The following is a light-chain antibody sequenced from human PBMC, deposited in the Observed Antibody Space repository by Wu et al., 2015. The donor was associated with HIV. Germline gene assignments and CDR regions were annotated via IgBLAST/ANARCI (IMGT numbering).Light chain of an antibody. V-gene: IGKV3-20*01. CDR3: QQYGSSPT. Sequence: EIALTQSPGTLSLSPGERATLSCRASQSVTSSWLAWYQQKPGQAPRLLIYGASTRATGIPERFSGSGSGTDFTLTISRLEPEDFAVYYCQQYGSSPTFGQGTKVEIK. CDR2: GAS. CDR1: QSVTSSW. J-gene: IGKJ1*01.